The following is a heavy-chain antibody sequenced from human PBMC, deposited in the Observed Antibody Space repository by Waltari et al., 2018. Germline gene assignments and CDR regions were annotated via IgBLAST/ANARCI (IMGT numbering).Heavy chain of an antibody. CDR2: IKQDGSEK. Sequence: EVQLVESGGGLVQPGGSLRLSCAASGFTFSSYWMSWVRQAPGKGLEWVANIKQDGSEKYYVDSVKGRFTISRDNAKNSLYLQMNSLRAEDTAVYYCARGPFEQQLVEGGWFDPWGQGTLVTVSS. D-gene: IGHD6-13*01. CDR1: GFTFSSYW. J-gene: IGHJ5*02. V-gene: IGHV3-7*01. CDR3: ARGPFEQQLVEGGWFDP.